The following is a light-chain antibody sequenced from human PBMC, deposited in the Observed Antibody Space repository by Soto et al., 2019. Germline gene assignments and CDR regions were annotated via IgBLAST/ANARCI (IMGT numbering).Light chain of an antibody. CDR2: DVT. CDR1: NSDVGSYDY. Sequence: QSALTQPASVSGSPGQSITISCTGTNSDVGSYDYVSWYQQHPGKVPKLIIYDVTYRPSGVSYRFSGSKSGNTASLTISGLQAEDEAHYYRCSYTTSSTWVFGGGTKVTVL. CDR3: CSYTTSSTWV. J-gene: IGLJ3*02. V-gene: IGLV2-14*01.